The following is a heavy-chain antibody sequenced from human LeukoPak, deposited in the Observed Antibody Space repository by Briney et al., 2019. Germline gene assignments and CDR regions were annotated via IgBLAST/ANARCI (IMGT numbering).Heavy chain of an antibody. CDR2: IYSTGST. Sequence: SETLSLTCTVSGGSISSYYWSWIRQPAGKGLEWIGRIYSTGSTNYNPSLKSRVTMSVDTSKNQFSLRLMSVTAADTVVYYCARQIASAGTAGFDFWGQGALVTVSS. V-gene: IGHV4-4*07. CDR3: ARQIASAGTAGFDF. D-gene: IGHD6-13*01. CDR1: GGSISSYY. J-gene: IGHJ4*02.